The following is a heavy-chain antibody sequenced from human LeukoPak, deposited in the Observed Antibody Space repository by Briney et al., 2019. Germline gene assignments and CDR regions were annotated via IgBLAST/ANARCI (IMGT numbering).Heavy chain of an antibody. CDR3: ARVNINNWHSCDY. Sequence: PSQTLSLTCAVSGGSISSNNWWGWVRQPPGKGLEWIGEIYHSGSPNYNPSLKSRVTISVDKSRNHFSLNLSSVTAADTAVYYCARVNINNWHSCDYWGQGTLVTVSS. CDR1: GGSISSNNW. J-gene: IGHJ4*02. V-gene: IGHV4-4*02. D-gene: IGHD1-1*01. CDR2: IYHSGSP.